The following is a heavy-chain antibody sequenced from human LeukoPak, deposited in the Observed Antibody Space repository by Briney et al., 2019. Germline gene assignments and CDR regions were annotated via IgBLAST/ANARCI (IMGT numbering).Heavy chain of an antibody. D-gene: IGHD6-19*01. V-gene: IGHV1-69*06. CDR3: ARGLGGVAGTWYYYYYMDV. CDR1: GGTFSSYA. Sequence: GSSVKVSCKASGGTFSSYAISWVRQAPGQGLEWMGGIIPIFGTANYAQKFQGRVTITADKSTSTAYMELSSLRSEDTAVYYCARGLGGVAGTWYYYYYMDVWGKGTTVTVSS. CDR2: IIPIFGTA. J-gene: IGHJ6*03.